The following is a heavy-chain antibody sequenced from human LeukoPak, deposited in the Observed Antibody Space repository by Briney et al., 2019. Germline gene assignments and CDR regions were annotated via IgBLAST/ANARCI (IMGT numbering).Heavy chain of an antibody. CDR2: INSDGSST. J-gene: IGHJ4*02. CDR1: GFTFSSYA. V-gene: IGHV3-74*01. D-gene: IGHD6-19*01. Sequence: SGGSLRLSCAASGFTFSSYAMSWVRQAPGKGLVWVSRINSDGSSTSYADSVKGRFTISRDNAKNTLYLQMNSLRAEDTAVYYCARGSGWFYFDYWGQGTLVTVSS. CDR3: ARGSGWFYFDY.